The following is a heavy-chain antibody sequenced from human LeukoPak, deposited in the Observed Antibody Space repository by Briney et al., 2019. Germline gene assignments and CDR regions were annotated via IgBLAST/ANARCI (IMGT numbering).Heavy chain of an antibody. CDR3: AKATNWGSLGYFDY. J-gene: IGHJ4*02. V-gene: IGHV3-23*01. Sequence: QSGGSLRLSCAASGFTFSSYAMSWVRQAPGKGLEWVSAISGSGGSTYYADSVKGRFTISRDNSKNTVYLQMNSLIAEDRAVYYCAKATNWGSLGYFDYWGQGTLVTVSS. CDR2: ISGSGGST. CDR1: GFTFSSYA. D-gene: IGHD7-27*01.